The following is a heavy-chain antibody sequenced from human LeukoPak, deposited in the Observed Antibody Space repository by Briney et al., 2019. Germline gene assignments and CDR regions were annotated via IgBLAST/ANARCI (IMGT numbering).Heavy chain of an antibody. CDR2: ISGSGSTT. CDR1: GFTFSSYA. Sequence: GGSLRLSCAASGFTFSSYAMSWVRQAPGKGLEWVSAISGSGSTTYYVDSLKGRFTISRDNFKNTLYLQMNSLRAEDTAVYYCARDRVVPAAIHWFDPWGQGTLVTVSS. CDR3: ARDRVVPAAIHWFDP. J-gene: IGHJ5*02. V-gene: IGHV3-23*01. D-gene: IGHD2-2*01.